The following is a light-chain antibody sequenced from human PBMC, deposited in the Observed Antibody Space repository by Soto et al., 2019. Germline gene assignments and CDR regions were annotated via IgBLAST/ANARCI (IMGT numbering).Light chain of an antibody. J-gene: IGLJ2*01. CDR1: SSDVGRYNH. CDR3: SSYTGSSTLVV. Sequence: QSALTQPPSVSGSPGQSVTISCTGTSSDVGRYNHVSWYQQPPGTAPKLMIYDVSNRPSGVPDRFSGSKSGNTASLTISGLQAEAEAAYYCSSYTGSSTLVVFGGGTKLTVL. V-gene: IGLV2-18*02. CDR2: DVS.